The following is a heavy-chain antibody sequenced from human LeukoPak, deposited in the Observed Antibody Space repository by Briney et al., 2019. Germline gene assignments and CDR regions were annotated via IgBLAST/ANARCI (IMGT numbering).Heavy chain of an antibody. CDR3: ARFLRTSLDV. CDR1: GGSFSGYY. Sequence: PSETLSLTCAVYGGSFSGYYWSWIRQHPGKGLEWIGYIFYSGSTYYNPSLKSRVTISVDTSKNQFSLKLNSVTAADTAVYYCARFLRTSLDVWGQGTTVTVSS. D-gene: IGHD4-17*01. CDR2: IFYSGST. J-gene: IGHJ6*02. V-gene: IGHV4-31*11.